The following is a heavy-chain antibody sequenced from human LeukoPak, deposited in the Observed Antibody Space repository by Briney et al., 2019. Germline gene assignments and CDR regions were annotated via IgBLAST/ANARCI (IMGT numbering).Heavy chain of an antibody. CDR3: ATGGTPGIADWFDP. J-gene: IGHJ5*02. Sequence: ASVKVSCKASGGTFSSYAVSWVRLAPGQGLEWMGGIIPLFRASIYAQKFQGRVTMTEDTSTDTAYMELSSLRSEDTAVYYCATGGTPGIADWFDPWGQGTLVTVSS. CDR1: GGTFSSYA. D-gene: IGHD6-13*01. CDR2: IIPLFRAS. V-gene: IGHV1-69*06.